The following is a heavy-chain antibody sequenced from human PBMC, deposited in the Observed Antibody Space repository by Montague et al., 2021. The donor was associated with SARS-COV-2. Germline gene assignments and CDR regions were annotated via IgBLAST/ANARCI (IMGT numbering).Heavy chain of an antibody. CDR1: GGSISSYY. V-gene: IGHV4-59*08. D-gene: IGHD2-8*01. J-gene: IGHJ4*02. CDR3: ARLAVGYCTNGVCYTAFDY. CDR2: IYYSGST. Sequence: SETLSLTCTVSGGSISSYYWSWIRQPPGKGLEWIGNIYYSGSTNYNPSLKSRVTISVDTSKNQFYLKLSSVTAADTAVYYCARLAVGYCTNGVCYTAFDYWGQGTLVTVSS.